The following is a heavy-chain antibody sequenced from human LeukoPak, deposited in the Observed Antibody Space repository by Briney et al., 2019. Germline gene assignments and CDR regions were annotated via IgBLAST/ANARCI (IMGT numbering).Heavy chain of an antibody. CDR1: GYTFTGSC. CDR3: ARDTELAAAGNY. V-gene: IGHV1-2*02. CDR2: INPNSGGT. Sequence: GASVKVSCKASGYTFTGSCMHWVRQAPGQGLEWMGWINPNSGGTNYAQKFQGRVTMTRDTSISTAYMELSRLRSDDTAVYYCARDTELAAAGNYWGQGTLVTVSS. D-gene: IGHD6-13*01. J-gene: IGHJ4*02.